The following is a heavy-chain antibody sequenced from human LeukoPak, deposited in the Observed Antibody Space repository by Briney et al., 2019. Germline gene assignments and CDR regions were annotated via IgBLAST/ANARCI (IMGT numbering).Heavy chain of an antibody. D-gene: IGHD3-22*01. Sequence: SQTLSLTCAISGDSVSSNSAAWNWIRQSPSRGLEWLGRTYYRSKWYNDYAVSVKSRLTINPDTSKNQFSLQLNSVTPEDTAVYYCARDRIDYYDSSGYYLDYWGQGTLVTVSS. CDR3: ARDRIDYYDSSGYYLDY. J-gene: IGHJ4*02. CDR1: GDSVSSNSAA. V-gene: IGHV6-1*01. CDR2: TYYRSKWYN.